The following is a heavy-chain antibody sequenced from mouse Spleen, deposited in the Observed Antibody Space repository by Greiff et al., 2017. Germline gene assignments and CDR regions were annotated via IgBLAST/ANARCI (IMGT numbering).Heavy chain of an antibody. CDR1: GYTFTRYW. D-gene: IGHD2-5*01. CDR3: AREGYSNYEGSAMDY. V-gene: IGHV1-72*01. CDR2: IDPNSGGT. J-gene: IGHJ4*01. Sequence: QVQLQQSGAELVKPGASVKLSCTASGYTFTRYWMHWVKQRPGRGLEWIGRIDPNSGGTKYNEKFKSKATLTVDKPSSTAYMQLSSLTSEDSAVYYCAREGYSNYEGSAMDYWGQGTSVTVSS.